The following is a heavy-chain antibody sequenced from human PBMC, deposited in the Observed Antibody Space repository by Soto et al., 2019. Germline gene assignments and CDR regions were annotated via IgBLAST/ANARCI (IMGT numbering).Heavy chain of an antibody. CDR1: GFTFSSYA. CDR3: ATRKREYSSSSWYFDL. Sequence: GGSLRLSCAASGFTFSSYAMSWVHQAPGKVLEWVSAISGSGGSTYYADSVKGRFTISRDNSKNTLYLQMNSLRAEDTAVYYCATRKREYSSSSWYFDLWGRGTLVTVSS. CDR2: ISGSGGST. J-gene: IGHJ2*01. D-gene: IGHD6-6*01. V-gene: IGHV3-23*01.